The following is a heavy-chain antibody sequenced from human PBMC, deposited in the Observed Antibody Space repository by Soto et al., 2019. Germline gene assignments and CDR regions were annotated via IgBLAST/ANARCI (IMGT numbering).Heavy chain of an antibody. D-gene: IGHD6-13*01. CDR3: ASSIASASLDY. V-gene: IGHV1-3*01. Sequence: ASLKVPCKSSGCIFASYAIHGVLQAPGQRLEWMGWINPANGNTKYSEKVQGRVTIARDTSASTGYMELSSLRSEDTAVYYCASSIASASLDYWGQGTLVTVSS. CDR1: GCIFASYA. J-gene: IGHJ4*02. CDR2: INPANGNT.